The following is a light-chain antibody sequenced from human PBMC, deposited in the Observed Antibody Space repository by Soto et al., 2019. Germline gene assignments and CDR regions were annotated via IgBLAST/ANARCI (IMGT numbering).Light chain of an antibody. CDR2: NND. V-gene: IGLV1-44*01. CDR1: SSNIGANP. J-gene: IGLJ2*01. CDR3: EAWDDSLYGAV. Sequence: QAVVTQPPSASGTPGQRVTISCSGSSSNIGANPINWYQQLPGTAPKLLIYNNDQRPSGVPDRFSASESGTSASLAISGLQSEDEADYYCEAWDDSLYGAVLGGGTKLTVL.